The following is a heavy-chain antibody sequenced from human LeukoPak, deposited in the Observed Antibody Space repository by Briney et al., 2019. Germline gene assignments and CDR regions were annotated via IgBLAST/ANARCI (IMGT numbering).Heavy chain of an antibody. CDR2: IYYSGST. CDR3: ARDNGDDTSGPLDY. D-gene: IGHD3-22*01. J-gene: IGHJ4*02. V-gene: IGHV4-59*01. Sequence: SETLSLTCTVSGGSISGYYWSWIRQPPGKGLEWIGYIYYSGSTNYNPSLKSRVTISVDTSKNQFSLKLSSVTAADTAVYYCARDNGDDTSGPLDYWGQGALVTVSS. CDR1: GGSISGYY.